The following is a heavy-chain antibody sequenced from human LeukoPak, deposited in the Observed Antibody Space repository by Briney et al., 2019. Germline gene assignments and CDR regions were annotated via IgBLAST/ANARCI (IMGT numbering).Heavy chain of an antibody. J-gene: IGHJ4*02. Sequence: GGSLRLSCAASGFTFSNYAISWVRQAPGKGLEWVSSISDSGGGTYYADSVKGRFTISRDNSKNTLYLQMNSLRAEDTAVYYCAIISYDYWGQGTLVTVSS. CDR1: GFTFSNYA. V-gene: IGHV3-23*01. D-gene: IGHD3-3*02. CDR3: AIISYDY. CDR2: ISDSGGGT.